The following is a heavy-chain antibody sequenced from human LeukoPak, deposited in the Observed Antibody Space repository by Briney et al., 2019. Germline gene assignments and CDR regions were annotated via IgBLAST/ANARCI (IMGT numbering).Heavy chain of an antibody. CDR1: GFTISSYE. Sequence: GGSLRLSCAASGFTISSYERKWVRQAPGKGLEWVSCISSFGSAIYYADSVKGRFTISRDNAKNSLSLQMNSLRAEDTAVYYCARVGPNWNNFDYWGQGTLVTVSS. J-gene: IGHJ4*02. D-gene: IGHD1/OR15-1a*01. CDR2: ISSFGSAI. CDR3: ARVGPNWNNFDY. V-gene: IGHV3-48*03.